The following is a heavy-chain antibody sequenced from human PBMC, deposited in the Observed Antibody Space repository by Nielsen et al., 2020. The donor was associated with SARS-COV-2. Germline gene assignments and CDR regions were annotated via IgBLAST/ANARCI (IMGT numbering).Heavy chain of an antibody. CDR1: GDSISSYY. J-gene: IGHJ3*02. CDR3: ATKEPYYYDSSGSLGAFDI. Sequence: SETLSLTCTVSGDSISSYYWSWIRQPPGKGLEWIGYIYYSGSTNYNPSLKSRVTISVDTSKNQFSLKLSSVTAADTAVYYCATKEPYYYDSSGSLGAFDIWGQGTMVTVSS. V-gene: IGHV4-59*13. D-gene: IGHD3-22*01. CDR2: IYYSGST.